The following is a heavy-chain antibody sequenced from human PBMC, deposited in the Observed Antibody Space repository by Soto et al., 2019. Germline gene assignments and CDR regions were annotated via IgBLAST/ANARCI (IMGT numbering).Heavy chain of an antibody. CDR1: GYTFTSYY. V-gene: IGHV1-46*01. Sequence: QVQLVQSGAEVKKPGASVKVSCKASGYTFTSYYMHWVRQAPGQGLELMGIIRPSGGSTTYAQKFQGRVTMTRDTSTSTVYMELSSLRSEDTAVYYCARDIPYCGGVCHDAFDIWGQGTMVTVSS. J-gene: IGHJ3*02. CDR3: ARDIPYCGGVCHDAFDI. D-gene: IGHD2-21*02. CDR2: IRPSGGST.